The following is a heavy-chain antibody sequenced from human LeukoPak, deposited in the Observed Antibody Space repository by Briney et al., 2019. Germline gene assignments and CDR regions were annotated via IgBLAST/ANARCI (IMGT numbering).Heavy chain of an antibody. Sequence: GGSLRLSCAASGFTFSNSDMNWVHQAPGKGLEWVSGVSWNGSRTHYADSVKGQFIISRDNSRNTLYLQTNSLRAEDTAVYYCVRMRVRVVLLWFGELSGRIVYYYYMDVWGKGTTVTISS. V-gene: IGHV3-35*02. CDR1: GFTFSNSD. J-gene: IGHJ6*03. D-gene: IGHD3-10*01. CDR2: VSWNGSRT. CDR3: VRMRVRVVLLWFGELSGRIVYYYYMDV.